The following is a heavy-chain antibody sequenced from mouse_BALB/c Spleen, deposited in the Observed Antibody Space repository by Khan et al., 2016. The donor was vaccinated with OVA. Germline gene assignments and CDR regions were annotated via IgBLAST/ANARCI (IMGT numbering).Heavy chain of an antibody. CDR2: INTYTGEP. CDR1: GYTFTNYG. CDR3: ARWASYWYFDV. J-gene: IGHJ1*01. V-gene: IGHV9-1*02. Sequence: QVQLKESGPELKKPGETVKISCKASGYTFTNYGMNWVKQAPGKGLKWMGWINTYTGEPTYTDDFKGRFAFSLETSASTAYLQINNLKNEDRATYCCARWASYWYFDVWGAGTTVTVSS.